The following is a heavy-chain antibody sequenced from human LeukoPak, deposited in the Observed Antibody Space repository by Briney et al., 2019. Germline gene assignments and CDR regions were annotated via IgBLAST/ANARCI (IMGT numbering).Heavy chain of an antibody. J-gene: IGHJ5*02. Sequence: GGSLRLSCAASGFTFSGYWMTWVRQAPGKGLEWVANIKQDGSEKYYVDSVKGRFTISRDNAKNSLYLQMNSLRAEDTAVYYCARIEYSSSTGFDPWGQGALVTVSS. CDR3: ARIEYSSSTGFDP. D-gene: IGHD6-6*01. CDR2: IKQDGSEK. V-gene: IGHV3-7*01. CDR1: GFTFSGYW.